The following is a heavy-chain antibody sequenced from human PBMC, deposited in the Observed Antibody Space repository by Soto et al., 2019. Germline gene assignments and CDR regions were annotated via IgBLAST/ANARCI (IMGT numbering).Heavy chain of an antibody. CDR3: ARDAGEYSSSSPSFDI. CDR1: GGTFSSYA. J-gene: IGHJ3*02. CDR2: IIPIFGTA. Sequence: SVKVSCKASGGTFSSYAISWVRQAPGQGLEWMGGIIPIFGTANYAQKFQGRVTITADESTSTAYMELSSLRSEDTAVYYCARDAGEYSSSSPSFDIWGQGTMVTVSS. D-gene: IGHD6-6*01. V-gene: IGHV1-69*13.